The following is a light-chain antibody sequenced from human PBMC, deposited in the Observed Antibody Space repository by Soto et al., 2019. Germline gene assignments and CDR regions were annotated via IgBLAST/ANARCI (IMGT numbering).Light chain of an antibody. CDR1: QSVSSY. V-gene: IGKV3-11*01. CDR3: QQRSNWPPST. CDR2: DAS. J-gene: IGKJ2*02. Sequence: EIVLTQSPATLSLSPGERATLSCSASQSVSSYLAWYQQKPGQAPRLLIYDASNRATGIPARVSGSGSGTDVTLTISSLEPEDFAVYYCQQRSNWPPSTFGQGTKLEIK.